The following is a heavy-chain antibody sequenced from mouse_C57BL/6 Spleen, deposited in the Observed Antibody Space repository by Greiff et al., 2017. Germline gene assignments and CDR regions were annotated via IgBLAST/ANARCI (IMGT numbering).Heavy chain of an antibody. D-gene: IGHD1-1*01. CDR3: ARWTTVVVPYAMDY. CDR2: IYPRSGNT. CDR1: GYTFTSYG. Sequence: VMLVESGAELARPGASVKLSCKASGYTFTSYGISWVKQRTGQGLEWIGEIYPRSGNTYYNEKFKGKATLTADKSSSTAYMELRSLTSEDSAVYFCARWTTVVVPYAMDYWGQGTSVTVSS. V-gene: IGHV1-81*01. J-gene: IGHJ4*01.